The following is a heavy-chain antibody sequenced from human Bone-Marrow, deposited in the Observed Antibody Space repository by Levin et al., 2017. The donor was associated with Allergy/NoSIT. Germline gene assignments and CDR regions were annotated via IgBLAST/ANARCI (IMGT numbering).Heavy chain of an antibody. D-gene: IGHD4-17*01. CDR3: ARAKLWVDGDHVD. CDR2: ISYDGSNQ. J-gene: IGHJ4*01. Sequence: GGSLRLSCAASGFTFSDFTMHWVRQAPGKGLEWVAAISYDGSNQYYADSVKGRFTVSRDNSKNTLFLQVDSLRTEDTAVYYCARAKLWVDGDHVDWGHGTLVTVSS. CDR1: GFTFSDFT. V-gene: IGHV3-30*04.